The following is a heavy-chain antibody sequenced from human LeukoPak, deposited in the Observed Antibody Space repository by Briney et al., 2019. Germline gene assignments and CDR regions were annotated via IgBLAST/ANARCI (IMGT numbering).Heavy chain of an antibody. CDR3: ARDRGYDILTGYLARPFDY. CDR1: GGTFSSYA. J-gene: IGHJ4*02. V-gene: IGHV1-69*13. Sequence: SVKVSCKASGGTFSSYAISWVRQAPGQGLEWMGGIIPIFGTANYARKFQGRVTITADESTSTAYMELSSLRSEDTAVYYCARDRGYDILTGYLARPFDYWGQGTLVTVSS. D-gene: IGHD3-9*01. CDR2: IIPIFGTA.